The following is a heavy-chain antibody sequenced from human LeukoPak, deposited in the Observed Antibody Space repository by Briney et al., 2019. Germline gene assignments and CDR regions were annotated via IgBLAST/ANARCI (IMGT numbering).Heavy chain of an antibody. Sequence: SETLSLTCAVSGGSLSSGGYSWGWVRQPPGRGLGWVGYKDHSGSTYYNPSLKSQVTISVDRSKTQFSLELNSVTAADTAVYYCARGEYDFWSGYPPYYYGMDVWGQGTTVTVSS. V-gene: IGHV4-30-2*01. J-gene: IGHJ6*02. CDR1: GGSLSSGGYS. CDR2: KDHSGST. D-gene: IGHD3-3*01. CDR3: ARGEYDFWSGYPPYYYGMDV.